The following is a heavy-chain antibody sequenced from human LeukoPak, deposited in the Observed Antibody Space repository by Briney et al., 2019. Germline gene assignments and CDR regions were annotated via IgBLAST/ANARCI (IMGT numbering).Heavy chain of an antibody. V-gene: IGHV3-48*03. CDR3: ARDTVNGPFVISLDL. J-gene: IGHJ5*02. D-gene: IGHD2-8*01. CDR2: INSADNVQ. CDR1: GFSLRSSE. Sequence: GGSLRLSCAASGFSLRSSEMNWIRQAPGKGPEWVAHINSADNVQYYTDSVRGRFTMSRDNAKDLLFLQMNSLRDDDTAVYYCARDTVNGPFVISLDLWGQGVLVTVSS.